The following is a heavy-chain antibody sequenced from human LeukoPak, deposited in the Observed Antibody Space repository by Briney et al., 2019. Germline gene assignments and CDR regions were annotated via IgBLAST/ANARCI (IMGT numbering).Heavy chain of an antibody. D-gene: IGHD6-19*01. CDR3: AKDRAVAGTVPPYYFDY. CDR2: ISGSGGST. Sequence: PGGSLRLSCVASGFTFSSYAMSWVRQAPGKGLEWVSAISGSGGSTYYADSVKGRFTISRDNSKNTLYLQMNSLRAEDTAVYYCAKDRAVAGTVPPYYFDYWGQGTLVTVSS. J-gene: IGHJ4*02. V-gene: IGHV3-23*01. CDR1: GFTFSSYA.